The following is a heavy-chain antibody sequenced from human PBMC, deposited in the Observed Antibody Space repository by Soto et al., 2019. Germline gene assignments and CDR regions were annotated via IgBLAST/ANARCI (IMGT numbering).Heavy chain of an antibody. J-gene: IGHJ6*03. CDR1: GFTFSSYA. Sequence: EVQLLESGGGLVQPGGSLRLSCAASGFTFSSYAMSWVRQAPGKGLEWVSAISGSGGSTYYADSVKGRFTISRDNSKNTLYLQKNSLRAEDTAVYYCAKAGTSVAGTYFHYYYYMDVWGKGTTVTVSS. V-gene: IGHV3-23*01. CDR3: AKAGTSVAGTYFHYYYYMDV. D-gene: IGHD6-19*01. CDR2: ISGSGGST.